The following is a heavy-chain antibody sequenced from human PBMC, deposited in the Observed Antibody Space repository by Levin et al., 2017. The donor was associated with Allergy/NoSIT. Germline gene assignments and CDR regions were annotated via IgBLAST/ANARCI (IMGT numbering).Heavy chain of an antibody. Sequence: SETLSLTCTVSGGSISNYYWSWIRQPPGKGLEWVGFIYYSGRTDYNPSLKSRVTISVDTSKNQFSLKLSSVTAADTAVYYCARGSVYYYDSSGENWFDPWGQGTLVTVSS. CDR2: IYYSGRT. D-gene: IGHD3-22*01. CDR3: ARGSVYYYDSSGENWFDP. CDR1: GGSISNYY. J-gene: IGHJ5*02. V-gene: IGHV4-59*01.